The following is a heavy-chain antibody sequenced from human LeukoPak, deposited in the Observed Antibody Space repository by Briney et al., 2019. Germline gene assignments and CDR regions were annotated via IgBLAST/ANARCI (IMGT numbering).Heavy chain of an antibody. J-gene: IGHJ4*02. Sequence: PGESLRLSCAAPGFTFGSYAMSWVRQAPGKGLEWVSAISGSGGATYSADSVKGRFTVSRDNSKNTLYLQMNNLRAEDTAVYYCAKATGVFSSGPKLPFDYWGQGTLVTVSS. D-gene: IGHD6-19*01. V-gene: IGHV3-23*01. CDR2: ISGSGGAT. CDR1: GFTFGSYA. CDR3: AKATGVFSSGPKLPFDY.